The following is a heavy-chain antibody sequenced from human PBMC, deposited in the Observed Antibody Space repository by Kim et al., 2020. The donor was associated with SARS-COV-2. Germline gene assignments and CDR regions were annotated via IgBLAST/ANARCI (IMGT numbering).Heavy chain of an antibody. J-gene: IGHJ6*02. CDR3: ATGPPGGATILLDSYYYYGMDV. CDR2: FDPEDGET. D-gene: IGHD1-26*01. V-gene: IGHV1-24*01. Sequence: ASVKVSCKVSGYTLTELSMHWVRQAPGKGLEWMGGFDPEDGETINAQKFQGRVTMTEDTSTDTAYMELSSLRSEDTAVYYCATGPPGGATILLDSYYYYGMDVWGQGTPVTVSS. CDR1: GYTLTELS.